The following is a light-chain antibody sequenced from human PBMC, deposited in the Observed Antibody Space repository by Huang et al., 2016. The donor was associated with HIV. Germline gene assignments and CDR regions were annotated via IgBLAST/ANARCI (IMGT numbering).Light chain of an antibody. CDR1: QPINTY. CDR2: DSS. CDR3: QQSYSMPIT. J-gene: IGKJ5*01. V-gene: IGKV1-39*01. Sequence: DIQVTQSPSSLSASVGDRVTITCRASQPINTYLNWYQQKPGKAPKLLIYDSSTLQSGGPSRFSGSGSGTDFTLTISSLQPEDFATYYCQQSYSMPITFGLGTRLEI.